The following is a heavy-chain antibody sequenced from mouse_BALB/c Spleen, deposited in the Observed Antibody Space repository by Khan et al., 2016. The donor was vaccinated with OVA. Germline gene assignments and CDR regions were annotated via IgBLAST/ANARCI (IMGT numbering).Heavy chain of an antibody. Sequence: VKLEVSGPGLVQPSQSLSITCTVSGFSLTNYGVHWVRQSPGKGLEWLGLIWSGGSTDYNAAFISRLSISKDNSKSQVFFKMNSLQANDTAIYYCARNYDYDEGLPYWGQGTLVTVSA. V-gene: IGHV2-2*02. CDR2: IWSGGST. J-gene: IGHJ3*01. D-gene: IGHD2-4*01. CDR3: ARNYDYDEGLPY. CDR1: GFSLTNYG.